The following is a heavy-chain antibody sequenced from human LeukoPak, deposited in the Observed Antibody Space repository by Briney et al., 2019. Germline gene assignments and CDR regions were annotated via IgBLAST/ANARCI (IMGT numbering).Heavy chain of an antibody. CDR3: ARAGGRRDGYTGY. V-gene: IGHV4-30-4*01. CDR2: IYYSGST. D-gene: IGHD5-24*01. CDR1: GGSISSGDYY. Sequence: SETLSLTCTVSGGSISSGDYYWSWIRQPPGKGLEWIGYIYYSGSTYYNPSLKSRVTISVDTSKNQFSLKLSSVTAADTAVYYCARAGGRRDGYTGYWGQGTLVTVSS. J-gene: IGHJ4*02.